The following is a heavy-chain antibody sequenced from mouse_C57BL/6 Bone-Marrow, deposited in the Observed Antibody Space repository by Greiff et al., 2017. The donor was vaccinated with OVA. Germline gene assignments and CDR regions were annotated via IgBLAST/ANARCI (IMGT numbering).Heavy chain of an antibody. V-gene: IGHV5-15*01. D-gene: IGHD1-1*01. Sequence: EVMLVESGGGLVQPGGSLKLSCAASGFTFSDYGMAWVRQAPRKGPEWVAFISNLAYSIYYADTVTGRFTISRENAKNTLYLEMSSLRSEDTAMYYCARGVVATSKYFDVWGTGTTVTVSS. J-gene: IGHJ1*03. CDR2: ISNLAYSI. CDR3: ARGVVATSKYFDV. CDR1: GFTFSDYG.